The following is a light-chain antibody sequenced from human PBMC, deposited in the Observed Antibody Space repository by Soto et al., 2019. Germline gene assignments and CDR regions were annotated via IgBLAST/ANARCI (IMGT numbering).Light chain of an antibody. Sequence: QSALTQPPSASGTPGQRVTISCSGSSSNIGSNTVKWYQQLPGTAPKLLIYSNNQRPSGVPDRFSGSQSGTSASLAISGLQSEDEADYYCAAWDDSLNVLLFGGGTKLTVL. V-gene: IGLV1-44*01. CDR2: SNN. J-gene: IGLJ2*01. CDR3: AAWDDSLNVLL. CDR1: SSNIGSNT.